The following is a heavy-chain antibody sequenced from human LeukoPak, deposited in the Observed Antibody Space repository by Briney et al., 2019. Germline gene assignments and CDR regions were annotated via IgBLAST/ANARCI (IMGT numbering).Heavy chain of an antibody. V-gene: IGHV4-34*01. D-gene: IGHD3-22*01. J-gene: IGHJ6*03. Sequence: SETLSLTCAVYGGSFSGYYWSWIRQPPGKGLEWIGEINHSGSTNYNPSLKSRVTISVDTSKNQFSLKLSSVTAADTAVYYCARGRYYYDSSGNHYYYMDVWGKGTTVTISS. CDR3: ARGRYYYDSSGNHYYYMDV. CDR2: INHSGST. CDR1: GGSFSGYY.